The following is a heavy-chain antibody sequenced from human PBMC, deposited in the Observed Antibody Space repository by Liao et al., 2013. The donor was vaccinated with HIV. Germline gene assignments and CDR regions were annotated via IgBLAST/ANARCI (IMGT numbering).Heavy chain of an antibody. Sequence: QVQLQESGPGLVKPSQTLSLTCTVSGGSISSGSHYWSWIRQPAGKGLEWIGRIYTSGSTNYNPSLKSRVTISVDTSKNQFSLKLSSVTAADTAVYYCARAREYGAARQYYFDYWGQGTLVTVSS. D-gene: IGHD6-6*01. CDR1: GGSISSGSHY. CDR2: IYTSGST. J-gene: IGHJ4*02. V-gene: IGHV4-61*02. CDR3: ARAREYGAARQYYFDY.